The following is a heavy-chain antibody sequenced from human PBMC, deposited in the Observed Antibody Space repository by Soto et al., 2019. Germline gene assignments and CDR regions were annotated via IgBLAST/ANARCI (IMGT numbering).Heavy chain of an antibody. Sequence: QLHPQESGSRLVRPSQTLSLPCAVSGGSISSGGYSWTWIRQPPGKGMEWVGHTYPTGTDYYSPSIKSHATFSVGPSNTPFALKLTSAPAADTSVYYCAIVRRSCSTDGIGLDFWGPGALVTVSS. V-gene: IGHV4-30-2*01. CDR1: GGSISSGGYS. D-gene: IGHD2-8*02. CDR3: AIVRRSCSTDGIGLDF. CDR2: TYPTGTD. J-gene: IGHJ4*02.